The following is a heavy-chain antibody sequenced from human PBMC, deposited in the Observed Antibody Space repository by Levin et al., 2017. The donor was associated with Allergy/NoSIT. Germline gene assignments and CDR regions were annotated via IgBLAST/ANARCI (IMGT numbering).Heavy chain of an antibody. V-gene: IGHV3-48*01. CDR3: VRDLEGYRGVIRFDF. CDR1: GFSFSAYS. CDR2: VDGHGTRI. J-gene: IGHJ4*02. D-gene: IGHD3-10*01. Sequence: AGGSLRLSCAVSGFSFSAYSMNWVRQAPGKGLEWLAYVDGHGTRIFYADSVKGRFTISRDNAQNSLYLQMNSLRAEDSGTYYCVRDLEGYRGVIRFDFWGQGTLVTVSS.